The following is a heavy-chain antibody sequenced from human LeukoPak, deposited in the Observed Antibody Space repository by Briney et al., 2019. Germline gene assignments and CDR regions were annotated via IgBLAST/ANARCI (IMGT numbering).Heavy chain of an antibody. D-gene: IGHD2-2*01. CDR3: ANLPAASGY. J-gene: IGHJ4*02. Sequence: PGGSLRLSCAASGFTFSNYVMTWVRQAPGKGLEWVSAISGSGGSTYYADSVKGRFTISRDNSKNTLYLQMNSLRAEDTAVYYRANLPAASGYWGQGTLVTVSS. V-gene: IGHV3-23*01. CDR1: GFTFSNYV. CDR2: ISGSGGST.